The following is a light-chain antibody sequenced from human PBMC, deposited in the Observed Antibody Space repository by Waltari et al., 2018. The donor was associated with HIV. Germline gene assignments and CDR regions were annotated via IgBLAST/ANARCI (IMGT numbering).Light chain of an antibody. CDR1: SSDIGVYNS. CDR3: TSYISSSTPV. CDR2: EVT. J-gene: IGLJ3*02. Sequence: GQSITISCTGTSSDIGVYNSVSWYQHHPGKAPKVIIYEVTNRPSGVSNRFSGSKSGNTASLTISGLQAEDEADYFCTSYISSSTPVFGRGTKLTVL. V-gene: IGLV2-14*01.